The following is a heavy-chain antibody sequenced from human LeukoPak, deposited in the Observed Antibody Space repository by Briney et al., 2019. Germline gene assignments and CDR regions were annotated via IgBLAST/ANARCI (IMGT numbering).Heavy chain of an antibody. J-gene: IGHJ6*03. CDR2: INPNSGGT. D-gene: IGHD3-10*01. CDR3: ARDAIVYYYGSGSYHRPYYYYYMDV. Sequence: ASVKVSCKASGYTFTGYYMHWVRQAPGQGLEWMGWINPNSGGTNYAQKFQGRVTMTRDTSISTACMELSRLRSDDTAVYYCARDAIVYYYGSGSYHRPYYYYYMDVWGKGTTVTISS. CDR1: GYTFTGYY. V-gene: IGHV1-2*02.